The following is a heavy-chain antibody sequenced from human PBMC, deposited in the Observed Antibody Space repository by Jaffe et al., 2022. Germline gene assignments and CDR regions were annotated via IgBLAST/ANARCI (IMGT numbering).Heavy chain of an antibody. CDR3: TRAGSYRHDY. J-gene: IGHJ4*02. CDR2: INMDGTTT. D-gene: IGHD2-2*02. CDR1: GFTFSSYW. Sequence: EVQLVESGGDLVQPGGSLRLSCAASGFTFSSYWVHWVRQAPGKGLVWVARINMDGTTTNYADSVKGRFTISRDNAKNTLFLQMNSLRVDDTAFYYCTRAGSYRHDYWGRGTLVTVSS. V-gene: IGHV3-74*01.